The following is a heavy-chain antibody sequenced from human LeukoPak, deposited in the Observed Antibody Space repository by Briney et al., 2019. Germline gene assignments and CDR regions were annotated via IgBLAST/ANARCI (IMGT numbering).Heavy chain of an antibody. V-gene: IGHV1-2*06. CDR1: GYTFTVYY. CDR2: INPNSGGT. Sequence: ASVKVSCKASGYTFTVYYMHWVRQAPGQGLEWMGRINPNSGGTNYAQKFQGRVTMTRDTSISTAYMELSRLRSDDTAVYYCARGDSSGYYYFDYWGQGTLVTVSS. J-gene: IGHJ4*02. D-gene: IGHD3-22*01. CDR3: ARGDSSGYYYFDY.